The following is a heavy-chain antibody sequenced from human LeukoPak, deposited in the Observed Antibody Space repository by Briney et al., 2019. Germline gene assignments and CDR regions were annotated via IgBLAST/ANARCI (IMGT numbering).Heavy chain of an antibody. CDR3: ARQEGGFDY. CDR1: GASISSYY. Sequence: SETLSLTCTVSGASISSYYWSWIRQPPGKGLEWIGYIYYSGSTNYNPSLKSRVTISVDTSKNQFSLKLSSVTAADTAVYYCARQEGGFDYWGQGTLVTVSS. V-gene: IGHV4-59*08. D-gene: IGHD3-16*01. CDR2: IYYSGST. J-gene: IGHJ4*02.